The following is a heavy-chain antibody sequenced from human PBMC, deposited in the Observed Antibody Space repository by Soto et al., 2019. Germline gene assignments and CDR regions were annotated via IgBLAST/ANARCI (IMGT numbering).Heavy chain of an antibody. CDR3: AHSMTNYDFWSAYNGAPFDP. V-gene: IGHV2-5*02. Sequence: SGPTLVNPTQTLTLTCTFSGFSLSTSGVGVGWIRQPPGKALEWLALIYWDDDKRYSPSLKSRLTITKDTSKNQVVLTMTNMDPVDTATYYCAHSMTNYDFWSAYNGAPFDPWGQGTLVTVSS. D-gene: IGHD3-3*01. J-gene: IGHJ5*02. CDR1: GFSLSTSGVG. CDR2: IYWDDDK.